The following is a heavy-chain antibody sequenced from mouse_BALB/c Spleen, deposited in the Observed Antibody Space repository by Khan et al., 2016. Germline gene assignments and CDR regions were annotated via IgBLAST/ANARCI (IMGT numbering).Heavy chain of an antibody. CDR1: GYTFTSYW. Sequence: QVQLKESGAELARPGASVKLSCKASGYTFTSYWMQWVKQRPGQGLQWIGTIYPGDGDTRYTQKFKGKATLTADKSSSTAYMQLSSLASEDSAVYYCARGGYGNYVFAYWGQGTLGTVSA. D-gene: IGHD2-1*01. J-gene: IGHJ3*01. V-gene: IGHV1-87*01. CDR2: IYPGDGDT. CDR3: ARGGYGNYVFAY.